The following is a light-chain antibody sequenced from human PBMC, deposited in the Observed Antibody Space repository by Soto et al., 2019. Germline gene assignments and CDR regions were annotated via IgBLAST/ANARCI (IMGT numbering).Light chain of an antibody. CDR1: SSDVGTYNY. CDR3: TSYTSSSTLV. CDR2: DVS. Sequence: QSALTQPASVSGSPGQSITLSCTGTSSDVGTYNYVSWYQQHAGKVPKLVIYDVSNRPSGVSDRFSGSKSGNTASLTISGLQADDEADYYCTSYTSSSTLVFGGGTKLTVL. J-gene: IGLJ2*01. V-gene: IGLV2-14*01.